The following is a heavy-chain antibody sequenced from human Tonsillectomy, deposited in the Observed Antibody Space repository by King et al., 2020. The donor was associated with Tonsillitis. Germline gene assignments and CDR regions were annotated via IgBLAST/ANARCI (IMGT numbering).Heavy chain of an antibody. Sequence: VQLQQWGAGLLKPSETLSLTCAVYGGSFSGYYWSWIRQPPGKGLEWIGEINHGGSTNYNPSLKSRVTISVDTSKNQFSLKLSSVTAADTAVHYCASTRGYWGQGTLVTVSS. CDR1: GGSFSGYY. CDR2: INHGGST. J-gene: IGHJ4*02. CDR3: ASTRGY. V-gene: IGHV4-34*01. D-gene: IGHD3-10*01.